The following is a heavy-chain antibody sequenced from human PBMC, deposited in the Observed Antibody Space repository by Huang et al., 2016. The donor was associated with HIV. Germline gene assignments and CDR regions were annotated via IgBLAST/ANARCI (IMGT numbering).Heavy chain of an antibody. Sequence: QITLKESGPTLVKPTQTLTLTCTFSGFSLTSSGVAVGWIRQPPGKALEWLALIYWDNEERFSPSLKTRLTITKDTPKNEVVRTMTNMDPVDTATYYCVHRLRYGKWYVDYWGQGVLVTVSS. D-gene: IGHD6-13*01. CDR1: GFSLTSSGVA. V-gene: IGHV2-5*02. CDR3: VHRLRYGKWYVDY. CDR2: IYWDNEE. J-gene: IGHJ4*02.